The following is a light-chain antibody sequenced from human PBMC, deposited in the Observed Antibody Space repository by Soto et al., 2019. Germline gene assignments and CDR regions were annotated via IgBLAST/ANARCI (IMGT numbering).Light chain of an antibody. CDR2: DVS. CDR3: SSYTSSSTLYV. V-gene: IGLV2-14*01. J-gene: IGLJ1*01. Sequence: QSVLTQPASVSGSPGQSITISCTGTSSDVGGYNYVSWYQQHPGKAPKLMIYDVSNRPSGVSNRFSGSKSGKTASLTISGLQAEDEADYYCSSYTSSSTLYVFGTGTKSPS. CDR1: SSDVGGYNY.